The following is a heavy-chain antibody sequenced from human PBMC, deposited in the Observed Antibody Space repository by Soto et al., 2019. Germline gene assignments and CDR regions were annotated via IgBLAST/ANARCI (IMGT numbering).Heavy chain of an antibody. D-gene: IGHD5-18*01. CDR1: GFTFSSYA. J-gene: IGHJ5*02. CDR3: AKDGPGYSYGNNWFDP. CDR2: ISGSGGST. Sequence: GSLRLSCAASGFTFSSYAMSWVRQAPGKGLEWVSAISGSGGSTYYADSVKGRFTISRDNSKNTLYLQMNSLRAEDTAVYYCAKDGPGYSYGNNWFDPWGQGTLVTVSS. V-gene: IGHV3-23*01.